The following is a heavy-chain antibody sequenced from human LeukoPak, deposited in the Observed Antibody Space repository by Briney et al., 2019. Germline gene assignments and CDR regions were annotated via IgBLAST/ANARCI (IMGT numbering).Heavy chain of an antibody. V-gene: IGHV3-23*01. CDR3: AKVGNPARKIGSLGAFDY. J-gene: IGHJ4*02. CDR1: GFTFSSYA. Sequence: GGSLRLSCAASGFTFSSYAMSWVRQAPGKGLEWVSAISGSGGSTYYADSVKGRFTISRDNSKNTLYLQMNSLRAEDTAVYYCAKVGNPARKIGSLGAFDYWGQGTLVTVSS. D-gene: IGHD7-27*01. CDR2: ISGSGGST.